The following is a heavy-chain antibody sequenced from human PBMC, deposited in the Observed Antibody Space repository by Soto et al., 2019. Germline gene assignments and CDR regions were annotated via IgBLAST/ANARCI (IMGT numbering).Heavy chain of an antibody. V-gene: IGHV3-33*01. CDR1: GFTFSIYD. Sequence: QVQLVESGGGVVQPGRSLRLSCAASGFTFSIYDIHWVRQAPGRGLEWVAVIRYDGSNKSYADSVKGRFTISRDKSKNTLYLQMDSLRAEDTAVYYCARNIRLPSSGSSFPHFDYYGMDVWGQGTTVTVSS. D-gene: IGHD1-26*01. CDR2: IRYDGSNK. CDR3: ARNIRLPSSGSSFPHFDYYGMDV. J-gene: IGHJ6*02.